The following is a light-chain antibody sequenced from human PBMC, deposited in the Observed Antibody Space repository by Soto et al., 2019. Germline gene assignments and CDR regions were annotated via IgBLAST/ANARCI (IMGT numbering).Light chain of an antibody. CDR1: RSDVGGYNY. Sequence: QSALTKPASVSGSPGKSITISCTGTRSDVGGYNYLSWYQQHPGKAPKLMIYDVSNRTSGVYNRLSGSNSGNTASLTISGLQEEDEADYYCSSYTSISTVVFGGGTKVTVL. V-gene: IGLV2-14*01. CDR3: SSYTSISTVV. CDR2: DVS. J-gene: IGLJ2*01.